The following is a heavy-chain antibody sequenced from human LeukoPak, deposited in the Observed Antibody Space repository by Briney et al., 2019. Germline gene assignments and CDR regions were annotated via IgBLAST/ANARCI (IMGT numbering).Heavy chain of an antibody. CDR2: ISSSGSTI. CDR1: GFTFSDYY. CDR3: ARTNYGDYANWFDP. D-gene: IGHD4-17*01. V-gene: IGHV3-11*01. Sequence: PGGSLRLSCAASGFTFSDYYMSWIRQAPGKGLEWVSYISSSGSTIYYADSVKGRFTISRDNAKNSLYLQMNSLRAEDTAVYYCARTNYGDYANWFDPWGQGTLVTVFS. J-gene: IGHJ5*02.